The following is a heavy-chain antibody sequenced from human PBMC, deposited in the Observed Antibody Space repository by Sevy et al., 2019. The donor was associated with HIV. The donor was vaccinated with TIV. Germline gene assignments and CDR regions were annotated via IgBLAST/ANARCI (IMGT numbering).Heavy chain of an antibody. CDR2: ISSSSSYI. Sequence: GGSLRLSCAASGFTFSSYSMNWVRQAPGKGLEWVSSISSSSSYIYYADSVKGRFTISRDNAKNSLYLQMNSLRAEDTAVYYCARDLLYYDILTGYYNTDEATYFDYWGQGTLVTVSS. CDR3: ARDLLYYDILTGYYNTDEATYFDY. J-gene: IGHJ4*02. V-gene: IGHV3-21*01. CDR1: GFTFSSYS. D-gene: IGHD3-9*01.